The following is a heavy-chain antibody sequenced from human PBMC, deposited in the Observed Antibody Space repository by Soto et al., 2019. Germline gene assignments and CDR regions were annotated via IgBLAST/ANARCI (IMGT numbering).Heavy chain of an antibody. D-gene: IGHD3-9*01. J-gene: IGHJ4*02. V-gene: IGHV3-7*01. CDR1: GFTFSTYW. CDR3: AREYYDLLD. Sequence: GGSLRLSCAASGFTFSTYWMSWVRQAPGKGLEWVANIKQDGSEKRYVDSVKGRFTISRDNAKNSLYLQMNGLRAEDTAVYYCAREYYDLLDWGQGTLVTVSS. CDR2: IKQDGSEK.